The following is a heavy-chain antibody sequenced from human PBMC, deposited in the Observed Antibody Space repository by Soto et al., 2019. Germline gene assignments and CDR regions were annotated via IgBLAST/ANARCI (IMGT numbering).Heavy chain of an antibody. J-gene: IGHJ6*02. CDR2: ISSSSSYI. Sequence: EVQLVESGGGLVKPGGSLRLSCAASGFTFSSYSMNWVRQAPGKGLEWVSSISSSSSYIYYADSVKGRFTISRDNAKNSLYLQMNSLRAEDTAVYYCARDYSSGWQKDYYYYGMDVWGQGTTVTVSS. V-gene: IGHV3-21*01. CDR1: GFTFSSYS. CDR3: ARDYSSGWQKDYYYYGMDV. D-gene: IGHD6-19*01.